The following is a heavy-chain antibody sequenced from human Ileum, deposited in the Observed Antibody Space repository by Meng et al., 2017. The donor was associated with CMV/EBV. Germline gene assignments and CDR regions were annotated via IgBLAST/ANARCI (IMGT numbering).Heavy chain of an antibody. CDR3: ARGSSSWAFDY. CDR2: VDRSGST. CDR1: GGSISCYC. Sequence: GRLQRWGRGLGKPSEAFATPCTASGGSISCYCWGWTLQPATKGLEWIGRVDRSGSTYYNPSLQSRVTMSVDTSKNQFSLELSYVTAADTAVYYCARGSSSWAFDYWGQGTLVTVSS. D-gene: IGHD2-2*01. V-gene: IGHV4-4*07. J-gene: IGHJ4*02.